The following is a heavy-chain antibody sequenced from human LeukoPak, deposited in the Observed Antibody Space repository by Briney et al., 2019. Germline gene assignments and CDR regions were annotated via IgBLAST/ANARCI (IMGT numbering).Heavy chain of an antibody. J-gene: IGHJ5*02. CDR1: GGSFSGYY. D-gene: IGHD3-10*01. CDR2: INHSGST. CDR3: ARLGPVLLWFGEDDFWFDP. Sequence: SETLSLTCAVYGGSFSGYYWSWIRQPPGKGLEWIGEINHSGSTNYNPSLKSRVTISVDTSKNQFSLKLSSVTAADTAVYYCARLGPVLLWFGEDDFWFDPWGQGTLVTVSS. V-gene: IGHV4-34*01.